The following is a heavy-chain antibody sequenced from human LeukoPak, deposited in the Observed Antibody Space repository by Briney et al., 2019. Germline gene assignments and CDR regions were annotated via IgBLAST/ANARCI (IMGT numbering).Heavy chain of an antibody. J-gene: IGHJ4*02. Sequence: GGSLRLSCAASGFTFSSYAMSWVRQAPGKGXXXXXAISGSGGSKYYADSVKGRFTISRDNSKNTLYLQMNNLRAEDTAVYYCAKGPPRLWLYLVDYWGQGTLVTVSS. CDR1: GFTFSSYA. D-gene: IGHD5-18*01. V-gene: IGHV3-23*01. CDR3: AKGPPRLWLYLVDY. CDR2: ISGSGGSK.